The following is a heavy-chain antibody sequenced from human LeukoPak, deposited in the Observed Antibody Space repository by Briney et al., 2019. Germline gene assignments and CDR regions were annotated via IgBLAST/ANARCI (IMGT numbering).Heavy chain of an antibody. CDR2: IYTSGST. Sequence: PSETLSLTCTVYGGSISSGSYYWSWIRQPAGKGLEWIGRIYTSGSTNYIPSLKSRVTISVDTSKNQFSLKLSSVTAADTAVYYCARDAPMVRGVITYYYYMDVWGKGTTVTISS. V-gene: IGHV4-61*02. J-gene: IGHJ6*03. CDR1: GGSISSGSYY. CDR3: ARDAPMVRGVITYYYYMDV. D-gene: IGHD3-10*01.